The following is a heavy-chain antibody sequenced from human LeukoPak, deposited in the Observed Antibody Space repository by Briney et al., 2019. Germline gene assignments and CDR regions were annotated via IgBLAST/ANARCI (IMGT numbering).Heavy chain of an antibody. Sequence: ASVKVSCKASGYTFTSYDINWVRQATGQGLEWMGWMNPNSGDTGCAQKLQGRVTMTRNTSISTAYMELSSLRSEDTAVYYCAKGVAAAPDYWGQGTLVTVSS. CDR2: MNPNSGDT. D-gene: IGHD6-13*01. J-gene: IGHJ4*02. V-gene: IGHV1-8*01. CDR3: AKGVAAAPDY. CDR1: GYTFTSYD.